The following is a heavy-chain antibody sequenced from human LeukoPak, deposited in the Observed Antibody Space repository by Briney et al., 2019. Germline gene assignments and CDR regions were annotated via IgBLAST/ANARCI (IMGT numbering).Heavy chain of an antibody. CDR1: GYTFTGYY. J-gene: IGHJ4*02. CDR3: ARVGSTSWSQDDY. CDR2: INPNSGGT. D-gene: IGHD2-2*01. Sequence: ASVKVPCKASGYTFTGYYMHWVRQAPGQGLEWMGWINPNSGGTNYAQKFQGRVTMTRDTSISTAYMELSRLRSDDTAVYYCARVGSTSWSQDDYWGQGTLVTVSS. V-gene: IGHV1-2*02.